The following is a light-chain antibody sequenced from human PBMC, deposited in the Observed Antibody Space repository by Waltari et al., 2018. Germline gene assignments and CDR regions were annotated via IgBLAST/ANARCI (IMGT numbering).Light chain of an antibody. Sequence: DIVMTQSPDSLAVSLGERATINRKSSQSVLYSSKNKNYLAWYQQKPGQPPTLLIYWASTRESGVPGRFSGSGSGTDFTLTISSLQAEDVAVYYCQQYYSTPLTFGQGTRLEIK. J-gene: IGKJ5*01. CDR3: QQYYSTPLT. CDR2: WAS. V-gene: IGKV4-1*01. CDR1: QSVLYSSKNKNY.